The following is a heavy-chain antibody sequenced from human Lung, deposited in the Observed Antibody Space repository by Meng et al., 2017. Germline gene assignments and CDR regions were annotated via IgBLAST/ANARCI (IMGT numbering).Heavy chain of an antibody. V-gene: IGHV1-2*06. Sequence: QVETAQSGAEGKKPGASVKVSCKPSGYNFPAYYIHWVRRAPGQGREWMGRINPKSGDTHYAQKFQARVTMTGDTSISTAYMELSGLRSDDTAMYYCARDEDISAAGKLFGDYWGQGTLVTVSS. CDR2: INPKSGDT. J-gene: IGHJ4*02. D-gene: IGHD6-25*01. CDR1: GYNFPAYY. CDR3: ARDEDISAAGKLFGDY.